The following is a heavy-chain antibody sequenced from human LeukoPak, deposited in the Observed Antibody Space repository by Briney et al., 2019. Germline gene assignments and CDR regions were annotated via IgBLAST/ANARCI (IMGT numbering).Heavy chain of an antibody. Sequence: ASVKVSCKTSGYTFTIYGITWVRQAPGQGLEWMGWISAYNGNTNYAQKFQGRVTMTTDTSTSTAYMELSSLRSEDMAVYYCAKDSGRWYWGQGTLVTVSS. J-gene: IGHJ4*02. D-gene: IGHD4-23*01. CDR1: GYTFTIYG. CDR3: AKDSGRWY. V-gene: IGHV1-18*03. CDR2: ISAYNGNT.